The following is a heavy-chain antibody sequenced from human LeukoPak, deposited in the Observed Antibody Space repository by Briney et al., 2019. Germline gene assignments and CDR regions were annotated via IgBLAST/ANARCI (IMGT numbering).Heavy chain of an antibody. CDR2: ISGGGGSK. V-gene: IGHV3-23*01. Sequence: GGSLRLSCAASGFTLRSYAMSWVRQAPGKGLEGVAGISGGGGSKYYADAVKGRFIISRDNSKNTLYLQMKSLRGGDTAVYYCNSSGGNCFKLWGQGTLVTVSS. D-gene: IGHD2-15*01. CDR3: NSSGGNCFKL. CDR1: GFTLRSYA. J-gene: IGHJ4*02.